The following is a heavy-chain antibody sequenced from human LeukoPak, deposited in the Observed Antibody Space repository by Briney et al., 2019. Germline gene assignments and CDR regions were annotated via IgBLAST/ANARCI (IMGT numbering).Heavy chain of an antibody. CDR2: INHSGST. D-gene: IGHD3-10*01. V-gene: IGHV4-34*01. Sequence: SETLSLTCAVYGGSFSGYYWSWIRQPPGKGLEWIGEINHSGSTNYNPSLKSRVTISVDRSKNQFSLKLSSVTAADTAVYYCARTYYYGSGSSRGRWFDPWGQGTLVTVSS. CDR1: GGSFSGYY. J-gene: IGHJ5*02. CDR3: ARTYYYGSGSSRGRWFDP.